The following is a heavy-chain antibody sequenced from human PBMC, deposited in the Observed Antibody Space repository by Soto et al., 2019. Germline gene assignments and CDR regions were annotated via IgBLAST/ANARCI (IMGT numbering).Heavy chain of an antibody. V-gene: IGHV4-34*01. CDR1: GGSFSGYY. Sequence: SETLSLTCAVYGGSFSGYYWSWIRQPPGKGLEWIGEINHSGSTNYNPSLKSRVTISVDTSKNQFSLKLSSVTAADTAVYYCARARAGIAAAYYWGQGTLVTVS. D-gene: IGHD6-13*01. CDR2: INHSGST. J-gene: IGHJ4*02. CDR3: ARARAGIAAAYY.